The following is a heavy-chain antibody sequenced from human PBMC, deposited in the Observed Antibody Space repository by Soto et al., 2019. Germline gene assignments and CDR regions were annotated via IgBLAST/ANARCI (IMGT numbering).Heavy chain of an antibody. Sequence: SETLSLTCTVYARSFSGYYWSWICLSPGKGLEWIGEVIHTGRANYNPSLKLRVTISVDTSTNQFSLSLSSVTAADTAVYNCARSPKSSDFPYYFGFWGQGSQVTVCS. J-gene: IGHJ4*01. CDR2: VIHTGRA. D-gene: IGHD2-21*02. V-gene: IGHV4-34*12. CDR1: ARSFSGYY. CDR3: ARSPKSSDFPYYFGF.